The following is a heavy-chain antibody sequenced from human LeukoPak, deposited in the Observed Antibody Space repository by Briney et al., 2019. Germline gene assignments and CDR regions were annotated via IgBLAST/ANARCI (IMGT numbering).Heavy chain of an antibody. V-gene: IGHV3-9*01. CDR2: ISWNSGSI. Sequence: GGSLRLSCAASGFTFDDYAMHWVRQAPGKGLEWVSGISWNSGSIGYADSVKGRFTISRDNAKKSLYLQMNSLRAEDTALYYCAKDGFSSSWYWSGWFDPWGQGTLVTVSS. J-gene: IGHJ5*02. D-gene: IGHD6-13*01. CDR1: GFTFDDYA. CDR3: AKDGFSSSWYWSGWFDP.